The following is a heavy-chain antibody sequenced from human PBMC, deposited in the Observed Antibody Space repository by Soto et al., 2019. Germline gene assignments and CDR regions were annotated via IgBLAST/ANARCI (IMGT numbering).Heavy chain of an antibody. J-gene: IGHJ5*02. Sequence: SETLSLTCSVSGGSIGTSRSYWAWIRQPPGKGLEWLANIFYSGSTFYNPSLASRVSVSVDTSKNEFSLKLRSVTAADTAVYYCARQPTTGDTDLWFDPWGQGTLVTVSS. CDR1: GGSIGTSRSY. D-gene: IGHD2-21*01. CDR2: IFYSGST. V-gene: IGHV4-39*01. CDR3: ARQPTTGDTDLWFDP.